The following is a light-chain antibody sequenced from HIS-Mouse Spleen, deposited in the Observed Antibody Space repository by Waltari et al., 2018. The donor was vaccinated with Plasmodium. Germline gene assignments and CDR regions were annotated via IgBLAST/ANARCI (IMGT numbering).Light chain of an antibody. CDR3: YSTDSSGNHRV. CDR1: ALPKKY. V-gene: IGLV3-10*01. J-gene: IGLJ3*02. Sequence: SYELTQPPPVSVSPGQTARITCSGDALPKKYAYCDQQKSGQAPVLVIYEDSKRPSGIPERFFGSSSGTMATLTISGAQVEDEADYYCYSTDSSGNHRVFGGGTKLTVL. CDR2: EDS.